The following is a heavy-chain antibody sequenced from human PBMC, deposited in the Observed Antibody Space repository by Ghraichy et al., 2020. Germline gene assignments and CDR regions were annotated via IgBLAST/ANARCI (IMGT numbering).Heavy chain of an antibody. CDR3: ARQGDCSSTSCSVSIDY. D-gene: IGHD2-2*01. Sequence: SETLSLTCTVSGGSISSYYWSWIRQPPGKGLEWIGYIYYSGSTNYNPSLKSRVTISVDTSKNQFSLKLSSVTAADPAVYYCARQGDCSSTSCSVSIDYWGQATPVTVPP. J-gene: IGHJ4*02. CDR2: IYYSGST. CDR1: GGSISSYY. V-gene: IGHV4-59*08.